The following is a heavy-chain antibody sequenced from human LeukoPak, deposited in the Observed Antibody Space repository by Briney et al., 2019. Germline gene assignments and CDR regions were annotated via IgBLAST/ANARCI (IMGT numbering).Heavy chain of an antibody. D-gene: IGHD1-26*01. CDR1: GFTVSSYY. CDR3: AKHAGAGYYFYMDV. CDR2: IYSGGST. J-gene: IGHJ6*03. Sequence: GGSLRLSCVASGFTVSSYYVSWVRQAPGKGLEWVSVIYSGGSTYYADSVKGGFTISRDNAKNFLYLQMNSLRAEDTALYYCAKHAGAGYYFYMDVWGKGTTVTVSS. V-gene: IGHV3-53*01.